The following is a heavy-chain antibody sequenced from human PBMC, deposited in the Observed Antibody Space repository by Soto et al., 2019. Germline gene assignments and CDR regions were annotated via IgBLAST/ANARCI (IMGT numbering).Heavy chain of an antibody. Sequence: GGSLRLSCAASGFTVSSYWMSWVRQAPGKGLEWVANIKQDGSEKYYVDSVKGRFTISRDIAKNSLYLLMNSLRAEDTAVYYCARYPEVYYCGGDCVETFQHLGQGTLVTVSS. D-gene: IGHD2-21*02. CDR2: IKQDGSEK. J-gene: IGHJ1*01. V-gene: IGHV3-7*05. CDR1: GFTVSSYW. CDR3: ARYPEVYYCGGDCVETFQH.